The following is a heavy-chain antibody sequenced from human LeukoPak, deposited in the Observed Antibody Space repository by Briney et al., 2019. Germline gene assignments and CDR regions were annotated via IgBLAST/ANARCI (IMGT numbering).Heavy chain of an antibody. Sequence: ASVKVSCKASGYTFTSYGISWVRQAPGQGLEWMGWISAYNGNTNYAQKLQGRVTMTTDTSTSTAYMELRSLRSDDTAVYYCAKSDEGLYYDFWSGYSWPFDYWGQGTLVTVSS. J-gene: IGHJ4*02. CDR1: GYTFTSYG. CDR3: AKSDEGLYYDFWSGYSWPFDY. CDR2: ISAYNGNT. D-gene: IGHD3-3*01. V-gene: IGHV1-18*01.